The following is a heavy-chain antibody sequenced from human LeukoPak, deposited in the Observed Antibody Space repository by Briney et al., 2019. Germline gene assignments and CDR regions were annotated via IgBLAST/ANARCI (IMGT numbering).Heavy chain of an antibody. J-gene: IGHJ6*03. Sequence: TGGSLRLSCAASGFTFSSYGMHWVRQAPGKGLEWVAFIWDDGSNKYYADSVKGRFTISRDNSKNTLFLQMNSLRAEDTALYYCAKDLCSSTSCSFPYYYMDVWGKGTTVTVSS. CDR3: AKDLCSSTSCSFPYYYMDV. V-gene: IGHV3-30*02. D-gene: IGHD2-2*01. CDR2: IWDDGSNK. CDR1: GFTFSSYG.